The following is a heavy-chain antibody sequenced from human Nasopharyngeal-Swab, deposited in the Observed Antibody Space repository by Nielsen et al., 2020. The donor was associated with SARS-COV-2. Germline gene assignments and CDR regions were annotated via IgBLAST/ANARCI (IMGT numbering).Heavy chain of an antibody. Sequence: WIRQPPGKGLEWIGEINHSGSTNYNPSLKSRVTISVDTSKNQFSLKLSSVTAADTAVYYCARVSWEGSYYYYYMDVWGKGTTATVSS. CDR2: INHSGST. CDR3: ARVSWEGSYYYYYMDV. D-gene: IGHD1-26*01. V-gene: IGHV4-34*01. J-gene: IGHJ6*03.